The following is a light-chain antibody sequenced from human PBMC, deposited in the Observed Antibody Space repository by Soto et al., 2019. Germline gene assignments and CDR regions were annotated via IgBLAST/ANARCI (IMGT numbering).Light chain of an antibody. CDR3: SSYTSSSTVV. Sequence: QSALTQSASVSGSPGQSITISCTGTSSDVGGYNYVSWYQQHPGKAPKLMIDEVSNRPSGVSNRFSGSKSGNTASLTISGLQAEEEADYDCSSYTSSSTVVFGGGTKLTVL. CDR1: SSDVGGYNY. J-gene: IGLJ2*01. V-gene: IGLV2-14*01. CDR2: EVS.